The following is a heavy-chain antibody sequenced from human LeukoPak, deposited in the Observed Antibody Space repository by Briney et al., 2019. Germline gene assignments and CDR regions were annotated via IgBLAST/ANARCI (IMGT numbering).Heavy chain of an antibody. D-gene: IGHD3-10*01. V-gene: IGHV4-34*01. CDR2: INHSGST. CDR1: GGSFSGYY. CDR3: ARGQRLLWFGELLRGNLDY. Sequence: SETLSPTCAVYGGSFSGYYWSWIRQPPGKGLEWIGEINHSGSTNYNPSLKSRVTIPVDTSKNQFSLKLSSVTAADTAVYYCARGQRLLWFGELLRGNLDYWGQGTLVTVSS. J-gene: IGHJ4*02.